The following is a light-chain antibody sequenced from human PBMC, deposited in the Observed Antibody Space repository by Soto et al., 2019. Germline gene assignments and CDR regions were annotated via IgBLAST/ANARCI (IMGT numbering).Light chain of an antibody. CDR1: QSIRRS. Sequence: TQMTQSPSSLPASLGARVPITCAASQSIRRSLTWYQQKPGKAPKLLIYAASSLQSGVPSRFRGSGSGTDFTLTISSLQPEDFETYYCQQYYSYPSTFGQGTRLEIK. V-gene: IGKV1-39*01. J-gene: IGKJ5*01. CDR3: QQYYSYPST. CDR2: AAS.